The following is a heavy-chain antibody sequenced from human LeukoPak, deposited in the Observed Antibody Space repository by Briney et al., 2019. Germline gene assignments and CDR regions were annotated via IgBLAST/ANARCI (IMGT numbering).Heavy chain of an antibody. D-gene: IGHD7-27*01. CDR3: AKVGKHDAFDI. V-gene: IGHV3-30*18. Sequence: PGGSLRLSCAASGLTFSSYGMHWVRQAPGKGLEWVAVISYDGSNKYYADSVKGRFTISRDNSKNTLYLQMNSLRAEDTAVYYCAKVGKHDAFDIWGQGTMVTVSS. CDR2: ISYDGSNK. J-gene: IGHJ3*02. CDR1: GLTFSSYG.